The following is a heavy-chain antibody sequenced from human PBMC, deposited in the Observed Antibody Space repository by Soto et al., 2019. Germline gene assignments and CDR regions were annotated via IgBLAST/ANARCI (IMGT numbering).Heavy chain of an antibody. CDR1: GGTFSSYA. CDR2: IIPIFGTA. Sequence: VASVKVSCKASGGTFSSYAISWVRQAPGQGLEWMGGIIPIFGTANYAQKFQGRVTITADESTSTAYMELSSLRSEDTAVYYCAVINCGLDNSPGADSYYLYGMDLWGPGTTVTVS. CDR3: AVINCGLDNSPGADSYYLYGMDL. J-gene: IGHJ6*02. V-gene: IGHV1-69*13. D-gene: IGHD1-20*01.